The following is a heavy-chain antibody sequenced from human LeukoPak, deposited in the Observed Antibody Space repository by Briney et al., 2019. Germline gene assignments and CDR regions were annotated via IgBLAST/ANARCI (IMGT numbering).Heavy chain of an antibody. D-gene: IGHD5-18*01. J-gene: IGHJ6*03. CDR2: INWNGRIT. V-gene: IGHV3-20*04. CDR1: GFTFDDYA. Sequence: SGESLRLSCAASGFTFDDYAMNWVRQVPGRGLEWVSGINWNGRITEYADSVKDRFTISRQNTKNSLYLYMNNLGGEDTALYFCARGSVQLWLRDTYYYMGVWGKGTTVTVSS. CDR3: ARGSVQLWLRDTYYYMGV.